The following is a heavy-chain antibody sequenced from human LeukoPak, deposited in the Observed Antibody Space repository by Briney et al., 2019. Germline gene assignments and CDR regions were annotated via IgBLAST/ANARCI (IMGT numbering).Heavy chain of an antibody. CDR3: ARAGDSSGYSDY. Sequence: KPSETLSLTCAVYGESFSGYYWSWIRQPPGKGPEWIGEVNHSGSTNYNPSLKSRVTISVDTSRNQFSLKLSSVTAADTAMYHCARAGDSSGYSDYWGQGTLVTVSS. CDR1: GESFSGYY. J-gene: IGHJ4*02. V-gene: IGHV4-34*01. D-gene: IGHD3-22*01. CDR2: VNHSGST.